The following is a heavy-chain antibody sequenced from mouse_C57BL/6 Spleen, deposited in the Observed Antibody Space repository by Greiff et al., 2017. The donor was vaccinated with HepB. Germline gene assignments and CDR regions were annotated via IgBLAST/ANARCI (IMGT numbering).Heavy chain of an antibody. CDR1: GFSLTSYG. CDR3: ASYGPYWYFDV. D-gene: IGHD1-1*02. Sequence: VHLVESGPGLVQPSQSLSITCTVSGFSLTSYGIHWVRQSPGKGLEWLGVIWSGGSTDYNAAFISRLSISKDNSKSQVFFKMNSLQADDTAIYYCASYGPYWYFDVWGTGTTVTVSS. J-gene: IGHJ1*03. CDR2: IWSGGST. V-gene: IGHV2-2*01.